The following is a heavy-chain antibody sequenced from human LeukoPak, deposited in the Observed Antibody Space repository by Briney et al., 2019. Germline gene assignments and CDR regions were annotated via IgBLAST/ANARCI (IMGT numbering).Heavy chain of an antibody. CDR1: GYTFTSYD. V-gene: IGHV1-8*01. D-gene: IGHD3-9*01. CDR3: ARGPGYDILTGYYPPDY. Sequence: ASVKVSCKASGYTFTSYDINWVRQAPGQGLEWMGWMNPNSGNTDYAQKFQGRVTMTRNTSISTAYMELSSLRSEDTAVYYCARGPGYDILTGYYPPDYWGQGTLVTVSS. CDR2: MNPNSGNT. J-gene: IGHJ4*02.